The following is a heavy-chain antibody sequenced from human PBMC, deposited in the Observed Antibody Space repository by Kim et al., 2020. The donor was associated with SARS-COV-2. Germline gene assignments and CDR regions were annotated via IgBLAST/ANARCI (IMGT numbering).Heavy chain of an antibody. D-gene: IGHD3-10*01. V-gene: IGHV1-18*01. CDR2: ISAYNGNT. CDR1: GYTFTSYG. CDR3: ARDSPTMVRGVIIGPTRHYYYGMDV. Sequence: ASVKVSCKASGYTFTSYGISWVRQAPGQGLEWMGWISAYNGNTNYAQKFQGRVTMTTDTSTSTAYMELRSLRSDDTAVYYCARDSPTMVRGVIIGPTRHYYYGMDVWGQGTTVTVSS. J-gene: IGHJ6*02.